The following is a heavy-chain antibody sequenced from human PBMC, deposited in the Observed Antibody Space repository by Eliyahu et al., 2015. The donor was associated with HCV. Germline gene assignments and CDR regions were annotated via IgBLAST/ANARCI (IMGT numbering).Heavy chain of an antibody. Sequence: QVQLQESGPGLVKPSQTLSLTCTVSGGSMNRDNXHWTWIRQPAGKGLEWIGRIHSSGSRSYNPSLKSRVTISMDTSKNQFSLNLRTVTAADTAVYYCARDREGYCSGSYCYGPHSDSWGQGTLVTVSS. CDR1: GGSMNRDNXH. CDR2: IHSSGSR. CDR3: ARDREGYCSGSYCYGPHSDS. D-gene: IGHD2-2*01. V-gene: IGHV4-61*02. J-gene: IGHJ4*02.